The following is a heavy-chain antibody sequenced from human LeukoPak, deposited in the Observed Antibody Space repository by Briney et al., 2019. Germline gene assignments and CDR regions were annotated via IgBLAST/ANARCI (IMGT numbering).Heavy chain of an antibody. V-gene: IGHV3-7*01. J-gene: IGHJ4*02. CDR3: ARDGYDSSGTNDY. Sequence: GGSLRLSCAASGFTFSSYWMSWVRQAPGKGLEWVANIKQDGSEKYYVNSVKGRFTISRGNAKNSLYLQMNSLRAEDTAVYYCARDGYDSSGTNDYWGQGTLVTVSS. D-gene: IGHD3-22*01. CDR1: GFTFSSYW. CDR2: IKQDGSEK.